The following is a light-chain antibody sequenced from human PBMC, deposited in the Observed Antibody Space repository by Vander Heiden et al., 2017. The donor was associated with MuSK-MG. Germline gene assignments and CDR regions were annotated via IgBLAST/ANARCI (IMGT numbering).Light chain of an antibody. Sequence: EIVLPQSPATLSLSPGERATLSCRASQSVSSYLAWYKPKPGQAPRLRIDDASNRATGSQARFSGSGDGTHFTLTISSLEPVDIALYYCQQRINGHAVLTYGGATKVQIK. J-gene: IGKJ4*01. CDR3: QQRINGHAVLT. CDR1: QSVSSY. V-gene: IGKV3D-11*02. CDR2: DAS.